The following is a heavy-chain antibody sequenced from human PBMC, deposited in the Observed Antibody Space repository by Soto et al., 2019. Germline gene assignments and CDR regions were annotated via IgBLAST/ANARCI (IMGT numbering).Heavy chain of an antibody. V-gene: IGHV4-31*03. Sequence: QVQLQASGPGLVKPSQTLSLTCSVSGGSISSGDYYWSWIRQHPGKGLEWIGYISDSGSTYYNPSPKSRLIISADTSKNLLSLKLRSVTAADTAVYYCARGDLSYGDYLYYFDYWGQGTLVTVSS. D-gene: IGHD4-17*01. CDR1: GGSISSGDYY. CDR2: ISDSGST. J-gene: IGHJ4*02. CDR3: ARGDLSYGDYLYYFDY.